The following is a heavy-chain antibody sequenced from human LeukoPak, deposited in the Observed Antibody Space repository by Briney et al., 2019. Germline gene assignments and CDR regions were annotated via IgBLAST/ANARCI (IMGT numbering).Heavy chain of an antibody. Sequence: GASVKVSCKASGYTFTGYYMHWVRQAPGQGLEWMGWINPNSGGTNYAQKFQGRVTMTRDTSISTVYMELSRLRSDDTAVYYCARSLWFGEGVDFDYWGQGTLVTVSS. CDR2: INPNSGGT. CDR3: ARSLWFGEGVDFDY. J-gene: IGHJ4*02. CDR1: GYTFTGYY. D-gene: IGHD3-10*01. V-gene: IGHV1-2*02.